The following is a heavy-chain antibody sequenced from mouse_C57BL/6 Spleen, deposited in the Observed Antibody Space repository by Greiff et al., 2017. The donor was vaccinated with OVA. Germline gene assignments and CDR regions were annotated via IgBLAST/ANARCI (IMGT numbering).Heavy chain of an antibody. J-gene: IGHJ2*01. V-gene: IGHV1-50*01. CDR3: ARGTGDYFDY. Sequence: QVQLQQPGAELVKPGASVKLSCKASGYTFTSYWMQWVKQRPGQGLEWIGEIDPSDSYTNYNQKFKGKATLTVDTSSSTAYMQLSSLTSEDSAVYYCARGTGDYFDYWGKGTTLTVSS. CDR1: GYTFTSYW. D-gene: IGHD4-1*01. CDR2: IDPSDSYT.